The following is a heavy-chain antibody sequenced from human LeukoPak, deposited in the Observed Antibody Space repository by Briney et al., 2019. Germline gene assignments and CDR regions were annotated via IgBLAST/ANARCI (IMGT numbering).Heavy chain of an antibody. CDR1: GGPFSGYY. D-gene: IGHD6-13*01. CDR2: INHSGST. Sequence: PSETLSLTCAVYGGPFSGYYWSWIRQPPGKGLEWIGEINHSGSTNYNPSLKSRVTISVDTSKNQFSLKLNSVTAADTAVYYCASHRVAAAVYDAFDIWGQGTMVTVSS. V-gene: IGHV4-34*01. J-gene: IGHJ3*02. CDR3: ASHRVAAAVYDAFDI.